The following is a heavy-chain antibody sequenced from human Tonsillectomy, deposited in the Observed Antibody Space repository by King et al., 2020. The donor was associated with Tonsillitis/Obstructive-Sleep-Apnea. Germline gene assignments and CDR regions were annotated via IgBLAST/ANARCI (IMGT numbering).Heavy chain of an antibody. V-gene: IGHV1-18*01. CDR2: ISAYNGNT. J-gene: IGHJ4*02. CDR3: ARDSMSHYFDSSAYYTFDY. Sequence: QLVQSGAEVKKPGASVKVSCKASGYTFTNYGISWVRQAPGQGLEWMGWISAYNGNTNSAQKLQGRVTMTTDASTSTAYMELRSLRSDDTAVYYCARDSMSHYFDSSAYYTFDYWGQGTLVTVSS. CDR1: GYTFTNYG. D-gene: IGHD3-22*01.